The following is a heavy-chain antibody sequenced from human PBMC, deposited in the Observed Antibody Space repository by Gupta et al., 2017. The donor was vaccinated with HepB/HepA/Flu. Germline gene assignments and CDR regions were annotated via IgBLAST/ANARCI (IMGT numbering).Heavy chain of an antibody. D-gene: IGHD3-10*01. CDR1: GFTFSNAW. J-gene: IGHJ4*02. CDR2: IKSKTDGGTT. CDR3: TTDSLRGSGSYYRGTFDY. V-gene: IGHV3-15*01. Sequence: EVQLVESGGGLVKPGGSLRLSCAASGFTFSNAWMSWVRQAPGKGLEWVGRIKSKTDGGTTDYAAPVKGRVTISRDDSKNTLYLQMNSLKTEDTAVYYCTTDSLRGSGSYYRGTFDYWGQGTLVTVSS.